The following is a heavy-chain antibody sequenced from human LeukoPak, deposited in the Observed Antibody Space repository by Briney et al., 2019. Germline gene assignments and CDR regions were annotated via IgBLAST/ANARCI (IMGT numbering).Heavy chain of an antibody. Sequence: PGGSLRLPCAASGFTFSSYWMSWVRQAPGKGLEWVANIKQDGSEKYYVDSVKGRFAISRDNAKNSLYLQMNSLRAEDTAVYYCAETYPKEYYYDSSGYSWGQGTLVTVSS. V-gene: IGHV3-7*01. CDR1: GFTFSSYW. D-gene: IGHD3-22*01. CDR3: AETYPKEYYYDSSGYS. J-gene: IGHJ4*02. CDR2: IKQDGSEK.